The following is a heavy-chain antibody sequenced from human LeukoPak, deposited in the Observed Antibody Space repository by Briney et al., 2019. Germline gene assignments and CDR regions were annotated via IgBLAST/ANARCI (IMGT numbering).Heavy chain of an antibody. CDR3: ARQATGTKRYYYYCGMDV. CDR1: GGSISSSSYY. D-gene: IGHD1-1*01. V-gene: IGHV4-39*01. Sequence: SETLSLTCTVSGGSISSSSYYWGWIRQPPGKGLEWIGSIYYSGSTYYNPSLKSRVTISVDTSKNQFSLKLSSVTAADTAVYYCARQATGTKRYYYYCGMDVWGQGTTVTVSS. J-gene: IGHJ6*02. CDR2: IYYSGST.